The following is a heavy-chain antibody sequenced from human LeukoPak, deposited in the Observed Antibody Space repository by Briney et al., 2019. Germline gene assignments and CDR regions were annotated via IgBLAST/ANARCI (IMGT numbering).Heavy chain of an antibody. V-gene: IGHV4-59*01. J-gene: IGHJ4*02. Sequence: SETLSLTCTVSGGSISSYYWSWIRQPPGKGLEWIGYIYYSASTNYNPSLKSRVTISVDTSKNQFSLKLSSVTAADTAVYYCATSLDDYGELYYFDYWGQGTLVTVSS. CDR1: GGSISSYY. CDR3: ATSLDDYGELYYFDY. CDR2: IYYSAST. D-gene: IGHD4-17*01.